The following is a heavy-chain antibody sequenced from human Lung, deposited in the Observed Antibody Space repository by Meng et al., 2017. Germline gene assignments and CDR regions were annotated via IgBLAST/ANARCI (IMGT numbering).Heavy chain of an antibody. CDR2: IIPILGIA. D-gene: IGHD2-21*02. Sequence: QVQRVQSGAEGKKPGSTGKGSCKASGGTFSSYAISWVRQAPGQGLEWMGGIIPILGIANYAQKFQGRVTITADKSTSTAYMELSSLRSEDTAVYYCARGSYCGGDCYFLFDYWGQGTLVTVSS. V-gene: IGHV1-69*10. CDR3: ARGSYCGGDCYFLFDY. CDR1: GGTFSSYA. J-gene: IGHJ4*02.